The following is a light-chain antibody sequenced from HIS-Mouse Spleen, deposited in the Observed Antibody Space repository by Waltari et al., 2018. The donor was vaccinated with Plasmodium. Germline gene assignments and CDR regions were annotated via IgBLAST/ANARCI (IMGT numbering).Light chain of an antibody. CDR2: EVS. V-gene: IGLV2-8*01. CDR3: SSYAGSNNWV. Sequence: QSALTQPPSASGSPGQSVTISCTGTSSDVGGYNYVSWYQQHPGKAPKLMIYEVSKRPSGVPDRFSGSKSVNPASLTVSGLQTEDEADYYCSSYAGSNNWVFGGGTKLTVL. CDR1: SSDVGGYNY. J-gene: IGLJ3*02.